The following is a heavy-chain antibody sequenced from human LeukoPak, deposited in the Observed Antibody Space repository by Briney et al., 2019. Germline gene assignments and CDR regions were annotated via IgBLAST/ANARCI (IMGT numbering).Heavy chain of an antibody. CDR3: ARSRGWLQADY. CDR2: IRSSGTAI. CDR1: GFTFSGYT. V-gene: IGHV3-48*02. D-gene: IGHD5-24*01. J-gene: IGHJ4*02. Sequence: GGSLRLSCAASGFTFSGYTLIWVRQAPGKGLGWVSYIRSSGTAIYDADSVKGRFTVSRDNAKNSLYLQMNNLRDEDTAVYYCARSRGWLQADYWGQGTLSPSPQ.